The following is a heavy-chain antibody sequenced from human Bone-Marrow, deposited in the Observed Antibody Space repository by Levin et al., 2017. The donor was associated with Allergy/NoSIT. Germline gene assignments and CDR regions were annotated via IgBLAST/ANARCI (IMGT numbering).Heavy chain of an antibody. CDR3: ARVGVAATVVDY. CDR1: GFTFNSYA. D-gene: IGHD2-15*01. Sequence: SCAASGFTFNSYAMHWVRQAPGKGLEYVSAISSNGGSTYYANSVKGRFTISRDNSKNTLYLQMGSLRAEDMAVYYCARVGVAATVVDYWGQGTLVTVSS. CDR2: ISSNGGST. V-gene: IGHV3-64*01. J-gene: IGHJ4*02.